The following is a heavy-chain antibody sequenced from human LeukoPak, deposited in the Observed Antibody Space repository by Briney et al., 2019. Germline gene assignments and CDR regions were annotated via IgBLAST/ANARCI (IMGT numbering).Heavy chain of an antibody. CDR1: GFTFSSYA. Sequence: GGSLRLSCAASGFTFSSYAMHWVRQAPGKGLEWVAVISYDGSNKYYADSVKGRFTISRDNSKNTLYLQMNSLRAEDTAVYYCARERIVVVPAAPRGGFYYWGQGTLVTVSS. CDR3: ARERIVVVPAAPRGGFYY. J-gene: IGHJ4*02. D-gene: IGHD2-2*01. V-gene: IGHV3-30-3*01. CDR2: ISYDGSNK.